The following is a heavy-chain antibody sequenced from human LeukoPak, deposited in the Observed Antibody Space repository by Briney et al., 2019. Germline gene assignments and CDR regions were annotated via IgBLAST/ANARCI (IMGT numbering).Heavy chain of an antibody. CDR2: ISYDGSNK. J-gene: IGHJ3*02. V-gene: IGHV3-30*18. CDR1: GFTFSSYG. Sequence: GGSLRLSCAASGFTFSSYGMHWVRQAPGKGLEWVAVISYDGSNKYYADSVKGRFTISRDNSKNTLYLQMNSLRAEDTAVYYCAKEWGAFDIWGQGTMVTFSS. CDR3: AKEWGAFDI. D-gene: IGHD3-16*01.